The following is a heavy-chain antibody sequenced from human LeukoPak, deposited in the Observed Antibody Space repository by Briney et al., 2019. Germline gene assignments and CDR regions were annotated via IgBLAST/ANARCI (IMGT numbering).Heavy chain of an antibody. D-gene: IGHD3-10*01. CDR2: IYSSGST. Sequence: PSETLSLTCSVSGDSISSYQWSWIRQPAGKGLEWIGLIYSSGSTNYNPSLKSRVTISLDTSRNQFSLKLNSVTAADTAVYYCAKSNGYGLVDIWGQGTMVTVSS. J-gene: IGHJ3*02. CDR1: GDSISSYQ. V-gene: IGHV4-4*07. CDR3: AKSNGYGLVDI.